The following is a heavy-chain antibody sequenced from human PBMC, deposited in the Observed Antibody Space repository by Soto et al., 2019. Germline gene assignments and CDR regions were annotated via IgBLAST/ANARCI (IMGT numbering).Heavy chain of an antibody. V-gene: IGHV1-18*01. Sequence: ASVKVSCKASGYTFTSYGISWVRQAPGQGLEWMGWISAYNGNTNYAQKLQGRVTMTTDTSTSTAYMELRSLRSDDTAVYYCARVRSSGPPPYYYYYYMDVWGKGTTVTVSS. D-gene: IGHD6-19*01. CDR3: ARVRSSGPPPYYYYYYMDV. CDR1: GYTFTSYG. CDR2: ISAYNGNT. J-gene: IGHJ6*03.